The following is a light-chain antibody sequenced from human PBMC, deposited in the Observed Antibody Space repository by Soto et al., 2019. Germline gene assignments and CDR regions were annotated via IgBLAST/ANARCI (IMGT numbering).Light chain of an antibody. V-gene: IGKV3-15*01. CDR1: QSVGGG. CDR3: QQYNNWPPFS. CDR2: GAS. Sequence: EIVLTQSPATLSVSPGERATLSCRASQSVGGGLSWFQQKPGQAPRLLIYGASTRATGIPARFSGSGSGTEFTLTISSLQSEDFAVYYCQQYNNWPPFSFGPGTKVDIK. J-gene: IGKJ3*01.